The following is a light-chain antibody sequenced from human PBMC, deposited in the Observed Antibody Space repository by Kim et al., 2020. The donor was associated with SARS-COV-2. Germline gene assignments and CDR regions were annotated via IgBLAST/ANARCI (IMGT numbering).Light chain of an antibody. CDR3: SSYTSSSTYV. V-gene: IGLV2-14*03. J-gene: IGLJ1*01. CDR2: DVS. CDR1: SSDVGGYSY. Sequence: GQSITISRTGTSSDVGGYSYVSWYQQHPGKAPKLMIYDVSNRPSGVSNRFSGSKSGNTASLTISGLQAEDEADYYCSSYTSSSTYVFGTGTKVTVL.